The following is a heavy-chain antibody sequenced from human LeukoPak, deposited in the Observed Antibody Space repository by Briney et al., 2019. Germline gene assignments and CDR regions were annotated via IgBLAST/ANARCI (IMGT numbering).Heavy chain of an antibody. Sequence: KPGASVKVSCKASGYTFTSYGISWVRQAPGQGLEWMGWISAYNGNTNYAQKLQGRVTMTTDPSTSTAYMELRSLRSDDTAVYYCARDGYYYGSGSRHIDYWGQGTLVTVSS. CDR3: ARDGYYYGSGSRHIDY. CDR1: GYTFTSYG. CDR2: ISAYNGNT. V-gene: IGHV1-18*01. D-gene: IGHD3-10*01. J-gene: IGHJ4*02.